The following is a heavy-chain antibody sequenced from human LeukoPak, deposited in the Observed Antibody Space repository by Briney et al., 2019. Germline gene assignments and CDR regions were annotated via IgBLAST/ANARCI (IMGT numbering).Heavy chain of an antibody. J-gene: IGHJ4*02. CDR1: GGSFSGYY. Sequence: SETLSLTCAVYGGSFSGYYWSWIRQPPGKGLEWIGEINHSGSTNYNPSLKSRVTKSVDTSKNQFSLKLSSVTAADTAVYYCARGVGSGWYGIDYWGQGTLVTVSS. D-gene: IGHD6-19*01. CDR3: ARGVGSGWYGIDY. V-gene: IGHV4-34*01. CDR2: INHSGST.